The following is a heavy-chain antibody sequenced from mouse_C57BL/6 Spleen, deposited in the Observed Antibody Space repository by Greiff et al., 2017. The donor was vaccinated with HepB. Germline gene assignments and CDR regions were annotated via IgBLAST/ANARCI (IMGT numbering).Heavy chain of an antibody. J-gene: IGHJ2*01. Sequence: QVQLKESGAELARPGASVKLSCKASGYTFTSYGISWVKQRTGQGLEWIGEIYPRSGNTYYNEKFKGKATLTADKSSSTAYMELRSLTSEDSAVYFCARRNYDYDVKGFDYWGQGTTLTVSS. CDR1: GYTFTSYG. V-gene: IGHV1-81*01. D-gene: IGHD2-4*01. CDR3: ARRNYDYDVKGFDY. CDR2: IYPRSGNT.